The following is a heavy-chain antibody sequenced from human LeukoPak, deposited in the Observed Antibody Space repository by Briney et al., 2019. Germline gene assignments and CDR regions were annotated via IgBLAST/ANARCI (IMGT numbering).Heavy chain of an antibody. V-gene: IGHV1-58*02. CDR2: IVVGSGNT. CDR3: ARVFVVRYSSSWTNDY. Sequence: ASVKVSCKASGFTFTSSAMQWVRQARGQRLEWIGWIVVGSGNTNYAQKLQGRVTMTTDTSTSTAYMELRSLRSDDTAVYYCARVFVVRYSSSWTNDYWGQGTLVTVSS. CDR1: GFTFTSSA. D-gene: IGHD6-13*01. J-gene: IGHJ4*02.